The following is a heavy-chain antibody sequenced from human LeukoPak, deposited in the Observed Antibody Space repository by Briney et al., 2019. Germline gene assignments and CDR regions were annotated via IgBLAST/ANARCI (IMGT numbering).Heavy chain of an antibody. CDR3: AIRKDMVLAPSVMERGGFAY. D-gene: IGHD2-2*01. Sequence: GGALRRSSAASGLTFSIFEMNWVRQARGKGKEWVSYISIYGSNADSGYGRFINSRDNASTEMYMQMNCLRAEDTAVYYCAIRKDMVLAPSVMERGGFAYWGQGTLVTVSS. V-gene: IGHV3-48*03. CDR1: GLTFSIFE. J-gene: IGHJ4*02. CDR2: ISIYGS.